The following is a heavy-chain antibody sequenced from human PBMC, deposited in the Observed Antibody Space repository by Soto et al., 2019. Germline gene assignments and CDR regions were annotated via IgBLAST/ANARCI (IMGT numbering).Heavy chain of an antibody. CDR3: ALLCSGGSCYLGHDAFDI. J-gene: IGHJ3*02. V-gene: IGHV1-46*03. D-gene: IGHD2-15*01. CDR2: INPSGGST. Sequence: GASVKVSCKASGYTFTSYYMHWVRQAPGQGLEWMGIINPSGGSTSYAQKFQGRVTMTRDTSTSTVYMELSSLRSEDTAVYYCALLCSGGSCYLGHDAFDIWGQGTMVTVSS. CDR1: GYTFTSYY.